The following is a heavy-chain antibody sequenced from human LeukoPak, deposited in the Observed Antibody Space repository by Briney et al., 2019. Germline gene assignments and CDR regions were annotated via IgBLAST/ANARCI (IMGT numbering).Heavy chain of an antibody. Sequence: PGGSLRLSCAASGFTFSNAWMSWVRQAPGKGLEWVAFIRYDGSNKYYADSVKGRFTISRDSSKNTLYLQMNSLRAEDTAVYYCAKGYCSSTSCYEHYYYYMDVWGKGTTVTISS. J-gene: IGHJ6*03. CDR2: IRYDGSNK. D-gene: IGHD2-2*01. V-gene: IGHV3-30*02. CDR3: AKGYCSSTSCYEHYYYYMDV. CDR1: GFTFSNAW.